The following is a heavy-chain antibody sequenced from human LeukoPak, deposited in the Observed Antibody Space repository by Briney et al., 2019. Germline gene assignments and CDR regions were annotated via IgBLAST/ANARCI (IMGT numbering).Heavy chain of an antibody. J-gene: IGHJ4*02. CDR3: AKVRWELLLTYSSPFDY. D-gene: IGHD1-26*01. CDR1: GFTFSSYG. V-gene: IGHV3-30*18. CDR2: ISYDGSNK. Sequence: AGGSLRLSCAASGFTFSSYGMHWVRQAPGKGLEWVAVISYDGSNKYYADSVKGRFTISRDNSKNTLYLQMNSLRAEDTAVYYCAKVRWELLLTYSSPFDYWGQGTLVTVSS.